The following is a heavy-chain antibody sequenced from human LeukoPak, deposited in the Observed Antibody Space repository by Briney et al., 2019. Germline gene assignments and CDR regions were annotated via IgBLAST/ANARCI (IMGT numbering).Heavy chain of an antibody. Sequence: PGGSLRLSCAASGFTFSRNGMTWVRQAPGKGLEWVSAISGSGGSTYYADSVKGRFTISRDNSKNTLYLQMNSLRAEDTAVYYCARDKQWLVEGYMDVWGKGTTVTISS. CDR3: ARDKQWLVEGYMDV. J-gene: IGHJ6*03. V-gene: IGHV3-23*01. D-gene: IGHD6-19*01. CDR1: GFTFSRNG. CDR2: ISGSGGST.